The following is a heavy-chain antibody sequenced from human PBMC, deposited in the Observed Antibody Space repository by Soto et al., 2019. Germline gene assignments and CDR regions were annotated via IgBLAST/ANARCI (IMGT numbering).Heavy chain of an antibody. V-gene: IGHV1-3*01. CDR1: GYTFTSYA. CDR3: ARDATSGCRSYCTSPFDP. D-gene: IGHD2-8*01. CDR2: INAGNGNT. Sequence: ASVKVSCKASGYTFTSYAMHWVRQAPGQRLEWMGWINAGNGNTKYSQKFQGRVTITRDTSASTAYMELSSLRSEDTAVYYCARDATSGCRSYCTSPFDPWGQGTLVTVSS. J-gene: IGHJ5*02.